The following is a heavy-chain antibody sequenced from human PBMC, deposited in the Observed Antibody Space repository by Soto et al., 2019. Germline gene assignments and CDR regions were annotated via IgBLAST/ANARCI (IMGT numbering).Heavy chain of an antibody. CDR2: SSNRDRST. D-gene: IGHD3-3*01. CDR3: ARAWKIEKFGVISMSKGLDV. J-gene: IGHJ6*02. Sequence: QVQLVESGGGLVKPGGSLRLSCAASGFIFSDYYMTWIRQAPGKGLEWLSCSSNRDRSTYYADSVKDRFVVSKDNAKKLVYLQMNSLRAEDPAVYFCARAWKIEKFGVISMSKGLDVWGQGTTVTVSS. V-gene: IGHV3-11*01. CDR1: GFIFSDYY.